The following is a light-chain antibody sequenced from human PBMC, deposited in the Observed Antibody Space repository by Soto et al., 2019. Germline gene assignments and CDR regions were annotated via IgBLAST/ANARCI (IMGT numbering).Light chain of an antibody. J-gene: IGKJ1*01. Sequence: EIVLTQSPGTLSLSPGERATLSCRASQSISSNYLAWYQQKPGQAPRLLIYGASNRATGIPDWFSGSESRTDFNLTISRLEPEDFAVYFCQQYAVSPWTFGQGTKVEIK. CDR1: QSISSNY. CDR3: QQYAVSPWT. V-gene: IGKV3-20*01. CDR2: GAS.